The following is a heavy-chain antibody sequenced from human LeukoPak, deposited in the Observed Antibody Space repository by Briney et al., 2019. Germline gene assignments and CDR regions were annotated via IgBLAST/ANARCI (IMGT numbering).Heavy chain of an antibody. CDR3: ARKYSSGMDV. CDR1: GFTFSSYW. V-gene: IGHV3-74*01. CDR2: INSDGSTT. J-gene: IGHJ6*02. D-gene: IGHD3-22*01. Sequence: PGGSLRLSCAASGFTFSSYWMHWVRQAPGKGLVWVSRINSDGSTTNYADSVMGRSTISRDNAKNTLYLQMNSLRAEDTAVYYCARKYSSGMDVWGQGTTVTVSS.